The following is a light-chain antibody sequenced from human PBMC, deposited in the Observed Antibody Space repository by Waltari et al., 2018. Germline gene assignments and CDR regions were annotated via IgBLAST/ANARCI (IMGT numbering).Light chain of an antibody. V-gene: IGKV2-24*01. Sequence: DIVLTQTPLSSPVTLGQPASISCRSSQSLVYSDVNTYLSWLQQRPGQPLRRLIYQGSNRFSGVPDRFSGSGAGTDVTLKISRVEAEDVGVYYCMQTVRFRWTFGQGTKVEIK. CDR1: QSLVYSDVNTY. J-gene: IGKJ1*01. CDR2: QGS. CDR3: MQTVRFRWT.